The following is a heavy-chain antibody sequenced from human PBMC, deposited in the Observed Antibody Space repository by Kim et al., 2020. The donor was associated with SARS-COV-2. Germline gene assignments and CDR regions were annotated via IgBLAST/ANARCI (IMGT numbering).Heavy chain of an antibody. CDR3: ARGDSSYGSGSHRLDY. J-gene: IGHJ4*02. V-gene: IGHV4-34*01. D-gene: IGHD3-10*01. CDR2: INHSGST. CDR1: GGSFSGYY. Sequence: SETLSLTCAVYGGSFSGYYWSWIRQPPGKGLEWIGEINHSGSTNYNPSLKSRVTISVDTSKNQFSLKLSSVTAADTAVYYCARGDSSYGSGSHRLDYWGQGTLVTVSS.